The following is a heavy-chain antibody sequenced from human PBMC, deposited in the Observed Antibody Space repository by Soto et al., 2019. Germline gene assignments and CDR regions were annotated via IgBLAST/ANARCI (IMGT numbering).Heavy chain of an antibody. CDR1: GFSFASFA. V-gene: IGHV3-23*04. CDR2: ISGSDGKT. CDR3: AKWSYLDY. J-gene: IGHJ4*02. D-gene: IGHD3-3*01. Sequence: DVRLAESGGGLVQPGGSLRLSCTTSGFSFASFAMTWLRQDPGKGLEWVATISGSDGKTYYADSVTGRFSISRDNSRNTLYLQMNSLRADDTAIYYCAKWSYLDYWGQGTRVTVSS.